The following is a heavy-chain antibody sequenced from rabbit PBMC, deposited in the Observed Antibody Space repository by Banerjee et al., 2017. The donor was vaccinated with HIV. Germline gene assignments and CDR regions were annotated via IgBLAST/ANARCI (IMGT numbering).Heavy chain of an antibody. CDR2: IYTGSGNT. CDR3: ARGSDCTYGYTDCAFRL. CDR1: GFSFSSGYY. D-gene: IGHD6-1*01. V-gene: IGHV1S43*01. Sequence: QSLEESGGGLVQPEGSLTLTCTASGFSFSSGYYMRWVRQAPGKGLELIGCIYTGSGNTYYASWVNGRFTISRSTSLNTVTLKMTSLTAADTATHFCARGSDCTYGYTDCAFRLWGQGTLVTVS. J-gene: IGHJ3*01.